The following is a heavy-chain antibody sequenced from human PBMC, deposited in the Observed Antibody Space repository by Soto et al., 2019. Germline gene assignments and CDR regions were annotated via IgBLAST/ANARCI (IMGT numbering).Heavy chain of an antibody. V-gene: IGHV3-23*01. CDR1: GFNSRSYA. J-gene: IGHJ4*02. Sequence: EVQLLESGGGLVQPGGSLRLSCAASGFNSRSYAMTWVRQAPGKGLEWVSTIRASGDTTFYADSVKGRITISRDNSKNTVYLQMNTLAADDTAVDFCAKGGYTSYYDYWGQGILVTVSS. CDR2: IRASGDTT. D-gene: IGHD3-22*01. CDR3: AKGGYTSYYDY.